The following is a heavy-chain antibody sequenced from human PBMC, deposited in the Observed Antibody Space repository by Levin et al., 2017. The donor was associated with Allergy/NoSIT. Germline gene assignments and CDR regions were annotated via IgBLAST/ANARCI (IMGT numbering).Heavy chain of an antibody. D-gene: IGHD2/OR15-2a*01. V-gene: IGHV4-39*07. Sequence: KASETLSLTCTVSGGSISSESYYWAWVRQPPGKGLEWLGSIYYDGSAYYNPSLKTRLSISVDTSKNHFSLTVNSVTAADTAVYYCAGEPNSPYYYHYGLDVWGQGATVTVSS. CDR3: AGEPNSPYYYHYGLDV. CDR2: IYYDGSA. J-gene: IGHJ6*02. CDR1: GGSISSESYY.